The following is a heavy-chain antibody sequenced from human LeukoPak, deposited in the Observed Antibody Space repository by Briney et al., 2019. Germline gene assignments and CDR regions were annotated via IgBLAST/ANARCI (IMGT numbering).Heavy chain of an antibody. CDR1: GGSFSGYY. Sequence: SETLSLTCAVYGGSFSGYYWSWIRQPPGKGLEWIGEINHSGSTNYNPSLKSRVTISVDTSKNQFSLELSSVTAADTAVCYCARGQVVRDYWGQGTLVTVSS. CDR2: INHSGST. J-gene: IGHJ4*02. CDR3: ARGQVVRDY. D-gene: IGHD2-15*01. V-gene: IGHV4-34*01.